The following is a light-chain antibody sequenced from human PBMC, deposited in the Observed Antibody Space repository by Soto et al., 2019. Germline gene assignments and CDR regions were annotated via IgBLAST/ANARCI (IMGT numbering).Light chain of an antibody. V-gene: IGLV2-14*01. J-gene: IGLJ2*01. Sequence: QSALTQPASVSGSPGQSITISCNGSSGDIGTYKYVSWYQQRPDKAPKLMIYEVFNRPSGISNRFSGSKSGNTASLTISDLQPEDDADYYCSSFTGDATRIFGGGTQLTVL. CDR1: SGDIGTYKY. CDR2: EVF. CDR3: SSFTGDATRI.